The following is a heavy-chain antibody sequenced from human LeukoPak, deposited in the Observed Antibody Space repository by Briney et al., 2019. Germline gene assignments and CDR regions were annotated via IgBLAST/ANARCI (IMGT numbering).Heavy chain of an antibody. CDR3: ASPSGGRYRDDALDI. Sequence: SETLSLTCTVSGGSVSSGSYYWSWIRQSPGKRLEWIGYISYTGTTNYNPSLRSRVTISVDMSKNQIFLKLNSVTAADTAVYHCASPSGGRYRDDALDIWGQGTMVTVSS. D-gene: IGHD3-10*01. CDR2: ISYTGTT. V-gene: IGHV4-61*01. CDR1: GGSVSSGSYY. J-gene: IGHJ3*02.